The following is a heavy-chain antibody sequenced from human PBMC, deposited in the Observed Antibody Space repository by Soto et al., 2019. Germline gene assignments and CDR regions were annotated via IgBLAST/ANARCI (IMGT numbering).Heavy chain of an antibody. V-gene: IGHV3-15*01. CDR1: GITFSNDW. J-gene: IGHJ3*02. CDR3: TTTRPGTHVFEN. Sequence: EVQLVESGGGLVEPGGSLRLSCAASGITFSNDWMNWVRKAPGKGLEYIGRIRSKTDGGTTEYAAPVEGRFTVSRDDSKTTLYLQMSGLKTEATAVSYCTTTRPGTHVFENWGQGTLVTVSS. D-gene: IGHD6-13*01. CDR2: IRSKTDGGTT.